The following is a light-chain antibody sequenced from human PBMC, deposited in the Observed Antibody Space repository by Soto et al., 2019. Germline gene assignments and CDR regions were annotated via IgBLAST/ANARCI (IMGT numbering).Light chain of an antibody. J-gene: IGLJ2*01. CDR2: DVS. Sequence: QSALTQPASVSGSPGQSITISCSGASIDIGGYNYVSWYQQYPGKAPKLMIFDVSNRPSGVSNRFSGSKSGNTASLTISGLQAEDEADYYCSSYRRSSTSMVFGGGTKVTVL. CDR1: SIDIGGYNY. V-gene: IGLV2-14*01. CDR3: SSYRRSSTSMV.